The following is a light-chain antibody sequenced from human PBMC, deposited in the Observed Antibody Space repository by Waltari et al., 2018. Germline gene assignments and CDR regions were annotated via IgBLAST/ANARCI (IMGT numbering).Light chain of an antibody. CDR2: GAS. CDR1: QSVSSY. CDR3: QQRSNWYT. Sequence: EIVLTQSPATLSLSPGERATLSFRASQSVSSYLAWYQQKPGQAPRLLIYGASNRATGIPARFSGSGSGTDFTLTISSLEPEDFAVYYCQQRSNWYTFGQGTKLEI. J-gene: IGKJ2*01. V-gene: IGKV3-11*01.